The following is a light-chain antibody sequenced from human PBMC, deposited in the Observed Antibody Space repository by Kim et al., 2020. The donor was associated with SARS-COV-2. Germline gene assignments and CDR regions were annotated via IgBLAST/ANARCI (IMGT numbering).Light chain of an antibody. J-gene: IGLJ3*02. V-gene: IGLV1-47*01. CDR3: AAWDDSLSGRV. Sequence: ELTQPPSASGTPGQRVTISCSGSTSNIGSNYIYWYQQLPGTAPKLLIYRNNQRPSGVPDRFSGSKSGTSASLAISGLRSEDEADYYCAAWDDSLSGRVFGGGTQLTVL. CDR1: TSNIGSNY. CDR2: RNN.